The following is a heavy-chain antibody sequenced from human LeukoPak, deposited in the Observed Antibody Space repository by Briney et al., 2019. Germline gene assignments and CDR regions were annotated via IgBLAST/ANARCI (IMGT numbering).Heavy chain of an antibody. J-gene: IGHJ4*02. CDR2: IYHSGST. CDR1: GYSISSGYY. Sequence: SETLSLTCTVSGYSISSGYYWGWIRQPPGKGLEWIGSIYHSGSTYYNPSLKSRVTISVDTSKNQLSLKLSSVTAADTAVYYCARGDPSDFWSGSLYYFDYWGQGTLVTVSS. V-gene: IGHV4-38-2*02. CDR3: ARGDPSDFWSGSLYYFDY. D-gene: IGHD3-3*01.